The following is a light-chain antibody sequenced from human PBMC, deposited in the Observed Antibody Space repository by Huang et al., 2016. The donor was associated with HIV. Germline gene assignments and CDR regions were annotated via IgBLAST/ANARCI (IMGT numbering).Light chain of an antibody. Sequence: EIVLTQSPGTLSLSPGERATLSCRASQSISSIYLAWYQQKPGQAPRPLISDAASRATGIPDRVSGSGSGTDFTLTISRLEPEDFAVYYCQQYGSSPRTFGQGTKVEIK. CDR3: QQYGSSPRT. CDR2: DAA. J-gene: IGKJ1*01. CDR1: QSISSIY. V-gene: IGKV3-20*01.